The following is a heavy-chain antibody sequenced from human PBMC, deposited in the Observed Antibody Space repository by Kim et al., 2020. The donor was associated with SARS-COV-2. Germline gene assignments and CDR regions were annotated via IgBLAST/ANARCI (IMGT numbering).Heavy chain of an antibody. CDR1: GGSISSYY. V-gene: IGHV4-59*13. CDR2: IYYSGST. D-gene: IGHD3-22*01. Sequence: SETLSLTCTVSGGSISSYYWSWIRQPPGKGLEWIGYIYYSGSTNYNPSLKSRVTISVDTSKNQFSLKLSSVTAADTAVYYCARDPLYYYDTGRYYYYGMDVWRQGTTVTVSS. CDR3: ARDPLYYYDTGRYYYYGMDV. J-gene: IGHJ6*02.